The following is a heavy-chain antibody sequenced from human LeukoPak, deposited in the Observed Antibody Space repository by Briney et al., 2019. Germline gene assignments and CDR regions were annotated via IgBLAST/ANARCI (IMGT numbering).Heavy chain of an antibody. CDR2: VYFTGST. CDR3: ARDLGGSSRPSFDS. J-gene: IGHJ4*02. CDR1: GGSISSYY. Sequence: SENLSLTCTVSGGSISSYYWSWIRQPPGKGLEWIGYVYFTGSTNYNPSLKSRVTISLDTSKNQFSLRLSSVTAADTAVYYCARDLGGSSRPSFDSWGQGTLVTVSS. D-gene: IGHD2-2*01. V-gene: IGHV4-59*01.